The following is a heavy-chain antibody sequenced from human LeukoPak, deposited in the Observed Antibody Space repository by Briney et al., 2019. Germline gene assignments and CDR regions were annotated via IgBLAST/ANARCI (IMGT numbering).Heavy chain of an antibody. CDR1: GVSFSSYA. CDR3: AFGPHQQWLLADY. V-gene: IGHV3-23*01. D-gene: IGHD6-19*01. J-gene: IGHJ4*02. Sequence: PGGSLRLSCAVSGVSFSSYAVGWVRQTPGKGLQLVSTITGSGDSTFYADSVNGRFTVSRDNSKNTLYLQMSSLRADDTALYYCAFGPHQQWLLADYWGQGTLVTVA. CDR2: ITGSGDST.